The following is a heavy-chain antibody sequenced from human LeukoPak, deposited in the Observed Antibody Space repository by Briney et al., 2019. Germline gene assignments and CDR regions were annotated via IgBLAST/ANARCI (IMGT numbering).Heavy chain of an antibody. D-gene: IGHD6-13*01. J-gene: IGHJ4*02. CDR2: INPNSGGT. CDR3: ARADSSSWYHFDY. Sequence: ASVKLSCKASRYTFTGYYMHWVPQAPGQGLEWMGWINPNSGGTNYAQKFQGRVTMTRDTSLCTDYMELSRLRSDDTAVYYCARADSSSWYHFDYWGQGTLVTVSS. CDR1: RYTFTGYY. V-gene: IGHV1-2*02.